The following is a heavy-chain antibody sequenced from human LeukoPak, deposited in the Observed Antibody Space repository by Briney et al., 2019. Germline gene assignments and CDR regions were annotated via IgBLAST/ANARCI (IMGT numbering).Heavy chain of an antibody. J-gene: IGHJ4*02. D-gene: IGHD6-19*01. CDR2: ISWNSGSI. Sequence: GGSLRLSCAASGFTFDDYAMHWVRQGPGKGLEWVSGISWNSGSIGYADSVKGRFTISRDNTKNSLYLQMNSLRVDDTAVYYCARDAVTGYSSGWYKPFPFDYWGQGSLVTVSS. V-gene: IGHV3-9*01. CDR1: GFTFDDYA. CDR3: ARDAVTGYSSGWYKPFPFDY.